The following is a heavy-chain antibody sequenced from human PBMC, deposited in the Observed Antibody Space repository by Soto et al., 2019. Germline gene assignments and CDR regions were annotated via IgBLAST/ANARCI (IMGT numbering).Heavy chain of an antibody. CDR1: DGAISSSY. CDR2: IDNTGST. D-gene: IGHD3-10*01. V-gene: IGHV4-4*08. Sequence: SETMSLTCTVSDGAISSSYWSWIRQPPGKGLEWIGYIDNTGSTNYNPSLKSRVTISRDMSKNQFSLKLTSLTAADTAVYYCARAYGSTWGEGTLVTVSS. CDR3: ARAYGST. J-gene: IGHJ4*02.